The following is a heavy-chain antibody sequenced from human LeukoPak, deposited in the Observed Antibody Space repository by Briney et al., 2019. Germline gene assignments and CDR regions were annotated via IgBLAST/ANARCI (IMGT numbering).Heavy chain of an antibody. D-gene: IGHD1-26*01. J-gene: IGHJ4*02. CDR1: GGSISISSYY. Sequence: SETLSLTCTVSGGSISISSYYWGWIRQPPGKGLEWIGSIYYSGSTYYNPSLKSRVTISVDTSKNQFSLKLSSVTAADTAVYYCARQSSGYFDYWGQGTLVTVSS. V-gene: IGHV4-39*01. CDR3: ARQSSGYFDY. CDR2: IYYSGST.